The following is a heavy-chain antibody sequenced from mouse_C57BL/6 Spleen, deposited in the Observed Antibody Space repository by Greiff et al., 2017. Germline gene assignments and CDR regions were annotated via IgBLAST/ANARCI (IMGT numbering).Heavy chain of an antibody. CDR2: IDPSDSYT. V-gene: IGHV1-69*01. CDR3: ARVGAY. J-gene: IGHJ3*01. Sequence: QVQLQQPGAELVMPGASVKLSCKASGYTFTSYWMHWVKQRPGQGLEWIGEIDPSDSYTNYNQKFKGKSTLTVDKSSSTAYMQLSSLTSEDSSVYYCARVGAYWGQGTLVTVSA. CDR1: GYTFTSYW.